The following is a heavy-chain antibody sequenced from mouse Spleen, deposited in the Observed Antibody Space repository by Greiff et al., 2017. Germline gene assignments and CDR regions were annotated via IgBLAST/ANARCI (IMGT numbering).Heavy chain of an antibody. CDR3: ARQLLYAMDY. Sequence: VKLLESGPELVKPGASVRISCKASGYTFTSYYIHWVKQRPGQGLEWIGWIYPGNVNTKYNEKFKGKATLTADKSSSTAYMQLSSLTSEDSAVYFCARQLLYAMDYWGQGTSVTVSS. J-gene: IGHJ4*01. CDR1: GYTFTSYY. V-gene: IGHV1S56*01. D-gene: IGHD4-1*02. CDR2: IYPGNVNT.